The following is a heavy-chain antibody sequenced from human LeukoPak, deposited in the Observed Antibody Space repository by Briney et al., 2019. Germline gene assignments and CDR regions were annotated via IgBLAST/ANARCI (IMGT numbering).Heavy chain of an antibody. CDR2: ISGSGGST. D-gene: IGHD1-1*01. V-gene: IGHV3-23*01. CDR3: SRTGYFDI. Sequence: GGSLRLSCAASGFTFANYAMSWVRQGPGKGLEWVSTISGSGGSTYYADSVKGRFTISRDNAKNSLSLQMNSLRAEDTAVFYCSRTGYFDIWGQGTMVTVSS. CDR1: GFTFANYA. J-gene: IGHJ3*02.